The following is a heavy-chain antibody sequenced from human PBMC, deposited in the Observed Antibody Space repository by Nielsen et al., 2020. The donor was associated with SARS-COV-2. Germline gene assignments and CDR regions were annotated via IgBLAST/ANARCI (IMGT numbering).Heavy chain of an antibody. V-gene: IGHV3-23*01. Sequence: GESLKISCAGSGFTFSAYSMSWVRQAPGKGLEWVSADSGSGVSTYYADSAKGRFIISRDNSKNTLYLQMNSLRAEDTAVYYCATWGTYGDLDAFHFWGQGTMVTVSS. J-gene: IGHJ3*01. CDR1: GFTFSAYS. CDR3: ATWGTYGDLDAFHF. CDR2: DSGSGVST. D-gene: IGHD4-17*01.